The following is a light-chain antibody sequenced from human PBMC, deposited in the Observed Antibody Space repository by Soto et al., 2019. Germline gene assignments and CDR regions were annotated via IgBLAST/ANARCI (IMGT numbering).Light chain of an antibody. CDR3: QLYGNSPIYT. J-gene: IGKJ2*01. V-gene: IGKV3-20*01. CDR1: QTVSSTY. Sequence: PGERATLSCRASQTVSSTYLAWLQQKPGQAPRLLIFGASSRAADIPDRFSGGGSGTDFTLTIGRLEPEDFAVYYCQLYGNSPIYTFGQGTKLEIK. CDR2: GAS.